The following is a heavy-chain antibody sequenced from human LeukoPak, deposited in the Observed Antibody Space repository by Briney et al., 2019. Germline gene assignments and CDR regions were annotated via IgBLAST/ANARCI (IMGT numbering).Heavy chain of an antibody. Sequence: PSETLSLTCTVSGVSISSSNSYWGWIRQPPGKGLEWIGSIYYSGNTYYNASLKSQVSISIDTSKNQFSLKLSSVTAADTAVYYCARDGPDYYDSSGYPWGQGTLVTVSS. CDR2: IYYSGNT. CDR1: GVSISSSNSY. D-gene: IGHD3-22*01. J-gene: IGHJ5*02. CDR3: ARDGPDYYDSSGYP. V-gene: IGHV4-39*07.